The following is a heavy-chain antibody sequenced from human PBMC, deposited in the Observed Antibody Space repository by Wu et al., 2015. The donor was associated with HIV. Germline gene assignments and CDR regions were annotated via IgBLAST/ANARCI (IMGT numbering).Heavy chain of an antibody. CDR1: GDTFSSYA. Sequence: QVQLVQSGAEVKKPGSSVKVSCKTSGDTFSSYAITWVRQAPGQGLEWMGRIIPIFGPANYAQKFQGRVTITTDESTSTAYMELSSLRSEDTAVYYCARAGPPLDTAMENYYYYGMDVWGQGTTVTVSS. CDR2: IIPIFGPA. CDR3: ARAGPPLDTAMENYYYYGMDV. J-gene: IGHJ6*02. D-gene: IGHD5-18*01. V-gene: IGHV1-69*05.